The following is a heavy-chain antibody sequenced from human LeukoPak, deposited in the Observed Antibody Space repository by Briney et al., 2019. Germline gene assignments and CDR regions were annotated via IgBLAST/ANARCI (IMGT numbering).Heavy chain of an antibody. D-gene: IGHD3-22*01. CDR1: VDSISSYY. J-gene: IGHJ4*02. CDR2: IYSTGST. Sequence: ASETLSLTCTVSVDSISSYYWSWIRQPPGKGLEWIGYIYSTGSTKYNPSFHSRVTISVDTSKSQFSLRLSSLTAADTAVYYCARHFDQYYDSSGYYQGVFDYWGQGTLVSVSS. V-gene: IGHV4-59*01. CDR3: ARHFDQYYDSSGYYQGVFDY.